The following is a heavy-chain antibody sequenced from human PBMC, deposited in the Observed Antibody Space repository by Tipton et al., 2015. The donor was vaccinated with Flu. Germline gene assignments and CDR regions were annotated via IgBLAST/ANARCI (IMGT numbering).Heavy chain of an antibody. CDR2: IHYSGST. Sequence: TLSLTCTVSGGSMNNDYWSWIRQPPGKGLEYIGYIHYSGSTKSNPSLKSRVTISLDTSKNQFSLKLSSVTAADTAVYYCARGSGSGTFAIFDYWGQGTLVAVSS. CDR1: GGSMNNDY. J-gene: IGHJ4*02. D-gene: IGHD3-10*01. V-gene: IGHV4-59*12. CDR3: ARGSGSGTFAIFDY.